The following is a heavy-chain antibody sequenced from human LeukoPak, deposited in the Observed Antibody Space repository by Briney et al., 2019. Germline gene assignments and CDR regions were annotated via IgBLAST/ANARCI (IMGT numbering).Heavy chain of an antibody. CDR2: INQDGSQK. CDR1: GFIFSDYY. CDR3: ARDDSGPAY. V-gene: IGHV3-7*01. D-gene: IGHD6-19*01. Sequence: GGSLRLSCAASGFIFSDYYMSWIRQAPGKGLEWVANINQDGSQKYYMDSVKGRFTISRDNSKNSLYLHMSSLTPEDTGLYYCARDDSGPAYWGQGTLVTVSS. J-gene: IGHJ4*02.